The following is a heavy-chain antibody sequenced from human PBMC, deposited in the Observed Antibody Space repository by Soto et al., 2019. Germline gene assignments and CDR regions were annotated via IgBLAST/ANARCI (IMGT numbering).Heavy chain of an antibody. CDR1: GFTFSSYS. CDR2: ISSSSSYI. V-gene: IGHV3-21*01. J-gene: IGHJ4*02. CDR3: ARVCVYCSGGGVFDY. D-gene: IGHD2-15*01. Sequence: EVQLVESGGGLVKPGGSLRLSGAASGFTFSSYSMNWVRQVPGKGLEWVSFISSSSSYIYYADSVKGRFTISRDNAKNSLYLQMNSLRAEDTAVYSCARVCVYCSGGGVFDYWGQGTLVTVSS.